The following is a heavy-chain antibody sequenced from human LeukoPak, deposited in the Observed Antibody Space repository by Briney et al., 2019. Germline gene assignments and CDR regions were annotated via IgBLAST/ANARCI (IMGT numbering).Heavy chain of an antibody. CDR1: GFTFSTYW. V-gene: IGHV3-74*01. D-gene: IGHD6-19*01. CDR3: ARDPSAVAGFFDY. J-gene: IGHJ4*02. CDR2: IETDGSST. Sequence: GGSLRLSCAASGFTFSTYWMHWVRQAPGKGLVWVSRIETDGSSTSYADSVKGRFTISRDNAKNTLYLQMNSLRAEDTVVYYCARDPSAVAGFFDYWGQGTLVTVSS.